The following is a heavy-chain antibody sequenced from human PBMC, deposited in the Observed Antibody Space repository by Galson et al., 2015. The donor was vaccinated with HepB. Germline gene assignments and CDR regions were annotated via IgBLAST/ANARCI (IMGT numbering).Heavy chain of an antibody. D-gene: IGHD2-8*01. CDR3: ARYGYSHGMDV. J-gene: IGHJ6*02. CDR1: EFTFSSYW. Sequence: SLRLSCAASEFTFSSYWMSWVRQAPGKGLEWVANIKQDGSEKYYVDSVKGRFTISRDNARNSLYLQMNSLRAEDTAVYYCARYGYSHGMDVWGQGTTVTV. CDR2: IKQDGSEK. V-gene: IGHV3-7*03.